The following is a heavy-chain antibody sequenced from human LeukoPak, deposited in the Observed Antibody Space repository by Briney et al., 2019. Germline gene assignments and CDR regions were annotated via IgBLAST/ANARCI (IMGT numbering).Heavy chain of an antibody. J-gene: IGHJ4*02. CDR2: ISYEGRNT. CDR3: AREGRPTGTTGDAVGY. Sequence: GPCLRPSWAAAGLIFSNYVMWWVRQAPREGLEWVAVISYEGRNTYNADSLKGRFTIARDNSKNALYLQMNSRRAEDTAVYYCAREGRPTGTTGDAVGYWGQGTLVTVSS. CDR1: GLIFSNYV. V-gene: IGHV3-30*04. D-gene: IGHD1-1*01.